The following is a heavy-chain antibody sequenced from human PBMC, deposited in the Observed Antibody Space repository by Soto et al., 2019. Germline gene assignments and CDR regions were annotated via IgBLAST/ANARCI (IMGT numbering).Heavy chain of an antibody. CDR3: ARERGGSYYSIDYSWFDP. Sequence: QVQLVQSGAEVKKPGSSVKVSCKASGGTFSSYAISWVRQAPGQGLEWMGGIIPIFGTANYAQKFQGRVTITADESTSTDYMELSSLRSEDTAVYYCARERGGSYYSIDYSWFDPWGQGTLVTVSS. V-gene: IGHV1-69*01. CDR2: IIPIFGTA. J-gene: IGHJ5*02. D-gene: IGHD1-26*01. CDR1: GGTFSSYA.